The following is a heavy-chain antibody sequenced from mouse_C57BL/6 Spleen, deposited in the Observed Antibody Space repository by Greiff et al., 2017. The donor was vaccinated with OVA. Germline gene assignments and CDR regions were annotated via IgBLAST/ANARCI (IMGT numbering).Heavy chain of an antibody. CDR1: GYTFTDYN. V-gene: IGHV1-22*01. D-gene: IGHD2-4*01. CDR2: INPNNGGT. CDR3: ARFEDYEEGNWFAN. J-gene: IGHJ3*01. Sequence: EVQLQQSGPELVKPGASVKMSCTASGYTFTDYNMHWVKQSHGKSLEWIGYINPNNGGTSYNQKFKGKATLTVNKSSSTAYMELRSLTSEDSAVYYCARFEDYEEGNWFANWGKGTLVTVSA.